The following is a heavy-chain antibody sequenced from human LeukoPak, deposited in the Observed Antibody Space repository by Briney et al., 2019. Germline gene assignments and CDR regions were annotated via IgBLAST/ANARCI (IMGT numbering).Heavy chain of an antibody. D-gene: IGHD5-24*01. Sequence: SETLSLTCTVSGGSISSYYWSWIRQPPGKELEWIAYIHSSAGTNSNPSLKSRVTMSIDTSKRQFSLRLSSVTASDTAVYYCGRHKSGDAYNPLDYWGQGTLVTVSS. CDR3: GRHKSGDAYNPLDY. J-gene: IGHJ4*02. CDR1: GGSISSYY. CDR2: IHSSAGT. V-gene: IGHV4-59*08.